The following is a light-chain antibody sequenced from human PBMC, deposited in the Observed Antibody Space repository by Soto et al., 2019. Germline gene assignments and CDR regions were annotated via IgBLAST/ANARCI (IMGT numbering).Light chain of an antibody. Sequence: EIMLTQSPATLSLSPGERATLSCRASQSISSTLLAWYQQKTGQAPRLLIYSSSIRATGIPDRFSGSGSGTDFTLTISRLEPEDFAVYYCQQYGSSIRTFGQGTMVDVK. CDR1: QSISSTL. V-gene: IGKV3-20*01. CDR3: QQYGSSIRT. CDR2: SSS. J-gene: IGKJ1*01.